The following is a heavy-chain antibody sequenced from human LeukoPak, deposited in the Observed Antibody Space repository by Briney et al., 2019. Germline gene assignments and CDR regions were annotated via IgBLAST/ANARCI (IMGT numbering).Heavy chain of an antibody. V-gene: IGHV4-39*01. CDR3: ASQVDTAMVTGWFDP. CDR1: GGSISSSSYY. CDR2: IYYSGST. Sequence: PSETLSLTCTVSGGSISSSSYYWGWIRQPPGKGLEWIGSIYYSGSTYYNPSLKSRVTISVDTSKNQFSPKLSSVTAADTAVYYCASQVDTAMVTGWFDPWGQGTLVTVSS. D-gene: IGHD5-18*01. J-gene: IGHJ5*02.